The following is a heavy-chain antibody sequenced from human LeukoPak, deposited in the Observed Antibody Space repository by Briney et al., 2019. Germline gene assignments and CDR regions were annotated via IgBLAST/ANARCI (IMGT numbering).Heavy chain of an antibody. J-gene: IGHJ4*02. V-gene: IGHV3-30*18. D-gene: IGHD3-22*01. CDR3: AKVGYYDSSGYPPGY. CDR2: ISYDGSNK. CDR1: GFTFSSYG. Sequence: GRSLRLSCAASGFTFSSYGMHWVRQAPGKGLEWVAVISYDGSNKYYADSVKGRFTISRDNSKNTLYLQMNSLRAEDTAVYYCAKVGYYDSSGYPPGYWGQGTLVTVSS.